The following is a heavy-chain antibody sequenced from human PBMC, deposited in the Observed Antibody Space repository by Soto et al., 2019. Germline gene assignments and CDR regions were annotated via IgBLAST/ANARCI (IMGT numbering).Heavy chain of an antibody. CDR1: GFTFSYYG. CDR3: AREDCSRNTCPWGYYGVDV. J-gene: IGHJ6*02. D-gene: IGHD2-2*01. Sequence: QVQLVESGGGVVQPGRSLRLSCAASGFTFSYYGMHWVRQAPGKGLEWAAVIWYDGSSKYYADSVKGRFTISRDNSKNTHYLQMNSLRAEDTAVYYWAREDCSRNTCPWGYYGVDVWGQGTTVTVSS. V-gene: IGHV3-33*01. CDR2: IWYDGSSK.